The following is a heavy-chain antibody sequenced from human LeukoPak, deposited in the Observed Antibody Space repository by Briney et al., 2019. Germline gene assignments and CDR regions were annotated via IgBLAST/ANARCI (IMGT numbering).Heavy chain of an antibody. CDR3: ARDEVGVAAGTGY. J-gene: IGHJ4*02. Sequence: GASVKVSCKASGGTFSSYAISWVRQAPGQGLEWMGGIIPIFGTANYAQKFQGRVTITTDESTSTAYMELSSLRSEDTAVYYCARDEVGVAAGTGYWGQGTLVTVSS. V-gene: IGHV1-69*05. CDR1: GGTFSSYA. CDR2: IIPIFGTA. D-gene: IGHD6-13*01.